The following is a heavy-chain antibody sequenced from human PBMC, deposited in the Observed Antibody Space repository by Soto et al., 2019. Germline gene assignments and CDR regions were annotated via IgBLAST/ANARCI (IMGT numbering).Heavy chain of an antibody. V-gene: IGHV4-4*07. CDR1: GGSISNYF. Sequence: SETLSLTCTVSGGSISNYFCNWIRQPAGKGLEWIGRIDNSGSTNYNPSLKSRITMSADTSRNQFSLKLNSVTAADTAVYYCARGGHDFWSGPFDYWGQGALVTVSS. CDR3: ARGGHDFWSGPFDY. CDR2: IDNSGST. D-gene: IGHD3-3*01. J-gene: IGHJ4*02.